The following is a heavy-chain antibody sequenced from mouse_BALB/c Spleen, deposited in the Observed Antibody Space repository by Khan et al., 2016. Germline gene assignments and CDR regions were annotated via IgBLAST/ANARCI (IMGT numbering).Heavy chain of an antibody. J-gene: IGHJ3*01. CDR2: ISYSGNT. CDR1: GYSITSDYA. D-gene: IGHD1-1*02. Sequence: EVQLQESGPGLVKPSQSLSLTCTVTGYSITSDYAWNWIRQFPGNKLEWMGYISYSGNTHYIPSPKSRISITRDTSKNQFFLQLNSVTTEDTATYYCAREDYSWFAYWGQGTLVTVSA. V-gene: IGHV3-2*02. CDR3: AREDYSWFAY.